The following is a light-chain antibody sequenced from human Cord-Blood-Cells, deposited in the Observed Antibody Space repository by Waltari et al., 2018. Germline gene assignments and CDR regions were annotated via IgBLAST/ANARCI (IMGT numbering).Light chain of an antibody. J-gene: IGKJ2*01. CDR3: QQSYSTPYT. CDR2: AAS. Sequence: DIQMTQSPSSLSASVGDRVTITCRAIQSISSYLNWYQQKPGKAPKLLIYAASSLQSGVPSRFSGSGSGTDFTLSISSLQPEDFATYYCQQSYSTPYTFGQGTKRESK. CDR1: QSISSY. V-gene: IGKV1-39*01.